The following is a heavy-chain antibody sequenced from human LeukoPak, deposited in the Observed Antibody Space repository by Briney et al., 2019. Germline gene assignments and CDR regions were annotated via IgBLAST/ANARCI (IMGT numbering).Heavy chain of an antibody. J-gene: IGHJ6*03. CDR1: GGSFSGYY. D-gene: IGHD5-18*01. CDR3: ARGGYSYGFFTGYYMDV. V-gene: IGHV4-59*01. CDR2: IYYSGST. Sequence: PSETLSLTCAVYGGSFSGYYWSWIRQPPGKGLEWIGYIYYSGSTNYNPSLKSRVTISVDTSKNQFSLKLSSVTAADTAVYYCARGGYSYGFFTGYYMDVWGEGTTVTISS.